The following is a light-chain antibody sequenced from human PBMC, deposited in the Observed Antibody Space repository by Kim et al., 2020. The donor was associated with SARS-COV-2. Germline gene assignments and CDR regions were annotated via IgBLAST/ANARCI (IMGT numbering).Light chain of an antibody. V-gene: IGKV3-15*01. J-gene: IGKJ1*01. CDR3: QQYSNWPWT. Sequence: EIVMTQSPATLSVSPGERATLSCRASQSVSSNLAWYQHKPGQDPRLLIDGASTRATGFPARFSGSGSGTEFTLTISSLQSEDSAIYYCQQYSNWPWTFGQGTKVDIK. CDR2: GAS. CDR1: QSVSSN.